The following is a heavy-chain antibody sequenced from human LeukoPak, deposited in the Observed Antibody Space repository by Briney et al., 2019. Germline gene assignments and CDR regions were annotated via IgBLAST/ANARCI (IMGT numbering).Heavy chain of an antibody. J-gene: IGHJ4*02. CDR3: ARRYQGGADSSGYDY. CDR1: GGSISSSSYS. Sequence: NPSETLSLTCTVSGGSISSSSYSWGRIRQPPGKGLEWIGSIYYSGSTYYNPSLKSRVTISVDTSKNQFSLKLSSVTAADTAVYYCARRYQGGADSSGYDYWGQGTLVTVSS. CDR2: IYYSGST. V-gene: IGHV4-39*01. D-gene: IGHD3-22*01.